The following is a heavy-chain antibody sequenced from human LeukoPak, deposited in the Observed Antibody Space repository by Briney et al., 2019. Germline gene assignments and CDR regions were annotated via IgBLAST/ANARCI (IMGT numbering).Heavy chain of an antibody. J-gene: IGHJ3*02. Sequence: PGRSLRLSCAASGFTFSNYAMHWVRQAPGKGLEWVAVISYDGTSKYYADSVKGRFTISRDNSKNTMYLQMNSLRAEDTAMYYCARAPMSYDSSGFGGAFDIWGQGTMVTVSS. CDR1: GFTFSNYA. D-gene: IGHD3-22*01. V-gene: IGHV3-30-3*01. CDR3: ARAPMSYDSSGFGGAFDI. CDR2: ISYDGTSK.